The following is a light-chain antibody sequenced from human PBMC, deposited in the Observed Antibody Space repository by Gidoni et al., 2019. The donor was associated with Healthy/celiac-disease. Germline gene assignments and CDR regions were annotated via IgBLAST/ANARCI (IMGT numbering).Light chain of an antibody. J-gene: IGKJ4*01. CDR3: QQYYSTPLT. CDR1: QTVLYSSKNKNY. Sequence: IVMTQSPDSLAVSLGERATINCKSSQTVLYSSKNKNYLAWYQQNPGQPPKLLIYWASTRESGVPDRCSGSGSGTDFTLTSSSLQAEDVAVYYCQQYYSTPLTFGGGTKVEIK. V-gene: IGKV4-1*01. CDR2: WAS.